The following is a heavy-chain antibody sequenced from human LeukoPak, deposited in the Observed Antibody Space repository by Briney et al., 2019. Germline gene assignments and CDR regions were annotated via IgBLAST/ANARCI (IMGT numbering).Heavy chain of an antibody. D-gene: IGHD3-3*01. Sequence: GGSLRLSCEASGFTLSDYSMNWFRKAPGKGLDWASSISRSSSYIYYADSMKGRFTISRDNAKNSLSLQMNSLRAEDTAVYYCARDRDFGVGNWFDPWGQGVLVTVSA. CDR2: ISRSSSYI. V-gene: IGHV3-21*01. J-gene: IGHJ5*02. CDR3: ARDRDFGVGNWFDP. CDR1: GFTLSDYS.